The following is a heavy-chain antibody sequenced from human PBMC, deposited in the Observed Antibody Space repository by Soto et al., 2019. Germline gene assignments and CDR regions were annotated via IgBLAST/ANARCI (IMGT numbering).Heavy chain of an antibody. CDR3: ARGSASRIAARNWFDP. CDR2: FYYRGRT. D-gene: IGHD6-6*01. V-gene: IGHV4-39*07. CDR1: GGSVTNSTYH. J-gene: IGHJ5*02. Sequence: SETLSLTCKVSGGSVTNSTYHWGWIRQTPGKGPGWIATFYYRGRTYYNPSLRSRVTMSVDRSKNHFSLKLSSVTAADTAVYYCARGSASRIAARNWFDPWGQGTLVTVSS.